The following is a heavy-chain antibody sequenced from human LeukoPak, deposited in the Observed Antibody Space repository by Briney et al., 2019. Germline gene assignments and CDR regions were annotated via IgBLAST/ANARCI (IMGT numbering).Heavy chain of an antibody. Sequence: SETLSLTCTVSGGSISSYYWSWIRQPPGKGLEWIGYIYYSGSTNYNPSLKSRVTISVDTSKNQFSLKLSSVTADDTAVYYCARGRKRTLRFLEWQRYYFDYWGQGTLVTVSS. V-gene: IGHV4-59*01. CDR3: ARGRKRTLRFLEWQRYYFDY. CDR2: IYYSGST. D-gene: IGHD3-3*01. CDR1: GGSISSYY. J-gene: IGHJ4*02.